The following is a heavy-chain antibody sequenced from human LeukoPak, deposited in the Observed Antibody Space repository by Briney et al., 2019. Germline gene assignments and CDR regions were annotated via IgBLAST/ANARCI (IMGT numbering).Heavy chain of an antibody. Sequence: GASVKVSCKASGYTFTSYGISWVRQAPGQGLEWMGWISAYNGNTNYAQKFQGRVTITADESTSTAYMELSSLRSEDTAVYYCARGTVSGGYDHFDYWGQGTLVTVSS. CDR2: ISAYNGNT. CDR1: GYTFTSYG. D-gene: IGHD5-12*01. V-gene: IGHV1-18*01. J-gene: IGHJ4*02. CDR3: ARGTVSGGYDHFDY.